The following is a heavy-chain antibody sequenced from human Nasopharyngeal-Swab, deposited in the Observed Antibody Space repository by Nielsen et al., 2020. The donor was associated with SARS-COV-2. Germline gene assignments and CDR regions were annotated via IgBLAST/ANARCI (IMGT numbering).Heavy chain of an antibody. D-gene: IGHD3-3*01. CDR3: AREADYYDFWSGYPSGMDV. CDR2: IYISGST. V-gene: IGHV4-4*07. Sequence: SETLSLTCTVSGGSISSHYWSWIRQPAGKGLEWIGRIYISGSTNYNPSLKSRVTMSVDTSKNQFSLKLSSVTAADTAVYYCAREADYYDFWSGYPSGMDVWGQGTTVTVSS. CDR1: GGSISSHY. J-gene: IGHJ6*02.